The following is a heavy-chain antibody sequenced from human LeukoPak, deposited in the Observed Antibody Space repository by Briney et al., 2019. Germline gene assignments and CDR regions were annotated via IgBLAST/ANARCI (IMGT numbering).Heavy chain of an antibody. CDR1: GFTFSKFP. CDR2: ISASGNVT. V-gene: IGHV3-23*01. D-gene: IGHD5-12*01. CDR3: AKGLHPDDSGYDYGY. J-gene: IGHJ4*02. Sequence: GGSLRLSCAASGFTFSKFPMGWVRQAPGRGLEWVSAISASGNVTFYADSLRGRFTISRDNSKNTLYLQMNSLRAEDTAVYYCAKGLHPDDSGYDYGYWGQGTLVTVSS.